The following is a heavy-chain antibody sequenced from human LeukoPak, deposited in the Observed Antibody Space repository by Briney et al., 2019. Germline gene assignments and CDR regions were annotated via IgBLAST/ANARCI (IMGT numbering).Heavy chain of an antibody. Sequence: GGSLRLSCTGSGFMFDDYALTWVRQAPGKGLEWISFIRSKGYGGTTDYAASVKGRFTISRDDSKGVLYLQMNSLKTDDTAVYICTGNRGGQLPFDYWGRGTQVTVSS. D-gene: IGHD3/OR15-3a*01. CDR2: IRSKGYGGTT. J-gene: IGHJ4*02. CDR1: GFMFDDYA. CDR3: TGNRGGQLPFDY. V-gene: IGHV3-49*04.